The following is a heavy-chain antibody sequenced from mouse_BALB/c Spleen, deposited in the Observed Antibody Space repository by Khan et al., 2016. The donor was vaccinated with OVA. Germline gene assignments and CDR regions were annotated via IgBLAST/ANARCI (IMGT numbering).Heavy chain of an antibody. Sequence: VQLQESGAELARPGASVKMSCKASGYTFTSYTIHWIKKRPGQGLEWIGYINPSNGYTNYNQKFKDKATLTTDKSSNTAHLQISSLTSDDSAVQSCVRDGAYHRNDGWFAYWGQVTLVTVS. V-gene: IGHV1-4*01. J-gene: IGHJ3*01. CDR3: VRDGAYHRNDGWFAY. CDR1: GYTFTSYT. CDR2: INPSNGYT. D-gene: IGHD2-14*01.